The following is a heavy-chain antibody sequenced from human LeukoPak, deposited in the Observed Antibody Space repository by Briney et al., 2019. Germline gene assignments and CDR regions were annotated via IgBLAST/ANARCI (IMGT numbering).Heavy chain of an antibody. CDR3: TRLGISGNDN. J-gene: IGHJ4*02. CDR2: IRSKANSYAT. D-gene: IGHD6-19*01. V-gene: IGHV3-73*01. Sequence: GGSLRLSCAASGFTFSGSAMRWVRQASGKGLEWVGRIRSKANSYATAYAASVKGRFTITRDDSKNTGYLQMNSLKTEDTAGYYCTRLGISGNDNWGQETLVTVSP. CDR1: GFTFSGSA.